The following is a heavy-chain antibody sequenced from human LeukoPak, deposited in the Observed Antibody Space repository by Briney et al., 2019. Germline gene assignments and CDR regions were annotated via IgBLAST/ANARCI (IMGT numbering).Heavy chain of an antibody. V-gene: IGHV3-23*01. CDR1: GFTFSSYA. D-gene: IGHD2-21*01. J-gene: IGHJ3*02. CDR3: AKVLWWPDDAFDI. CDR2: ISGSGGST. Sequence: SGGSLRLPCAASGFTFSSYAMSWVRQAPGKGLEWVSAISGSGGSTYYADSVKGRFTISRDNSKNTLYLQMNSLRAEDTAVCYCAKVLWWPDDAFDIWGQGTMVTVSS.